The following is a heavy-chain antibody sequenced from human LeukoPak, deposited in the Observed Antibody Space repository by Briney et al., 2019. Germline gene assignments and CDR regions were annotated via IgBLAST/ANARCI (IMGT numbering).Heavy chain of an antibody. CDR3: ARDPLLVLMVYAMGSPYFDY. CDR2: ISAYNGNT. D-gene: IGHD2-8*01. CDR1: GYTFTSYG. V-gene: IGHV1-18*01. J-gene: IGHJ4*02. Sequence: GASVKVSCKASGYTFTSYGISWVRQAPGQGLGWMGWISAYNGNTNYAQKLQGRVTMTTDTSTSTAYMELRSLRSDDTAVYYCARDPLLVLMVYAMGSPYFDYWGQGTLVTVSS.